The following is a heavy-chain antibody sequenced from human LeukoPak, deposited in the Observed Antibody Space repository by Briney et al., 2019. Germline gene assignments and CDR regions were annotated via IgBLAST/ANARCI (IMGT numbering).Heavy chain of an antibody. CDR2: ISAYNGNT. CDR1: GYTFTSYG. D-gene: IGHD6-19*01. V-gene: IGHV1-18*01. Sequence: ASVKVSCKASGYTFTSYGISWVRQAPGQGLEWMGWISAYNGNTNYAQKLQGRVTMTTDASTSTAYMEMRSLRSDDTAVYYCAREGYGSSGWYAFDIWGQGTMVTVSS. J-gene: IGHJ3*02. CDR3: AREGYGSSGWYAFDI.